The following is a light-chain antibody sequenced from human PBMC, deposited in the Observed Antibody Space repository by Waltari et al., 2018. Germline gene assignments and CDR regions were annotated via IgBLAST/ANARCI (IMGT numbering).Light chain of an antibody. J-gene: IGKJ1*01. CDR2: LIS. CDR1: QSLLHSSGNTF. Sequence: DIVMTQSPLSLSVTPGEPASISCRSSQSLLHSSGNTFLDWYLQKPGQSPQLLFYLISKRASGVPDRFSGSGSGTDFTLKISRVEAEDVGVYFCMQARQTPWTFGQGTKVEIK. V-gene: IGKV2-28*01. CDR3: MQARQTPWT.